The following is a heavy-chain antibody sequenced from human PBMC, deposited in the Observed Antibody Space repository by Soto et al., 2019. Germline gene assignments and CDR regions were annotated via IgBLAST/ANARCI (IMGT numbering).Heavy chain of an antibody. D-gene: IGHD7-27*01. Sequence: QVQLQESGPGLVKPSETLSLTCTVSGGSISNHYWSWIRQPPGEGLEWIGYIYYNGNTNYNPSLKRRVTVSVDTSKNQISLKLSSVTAADTAVYYCTRANWYSEYWGQGTLVTVSS. CDR2: IYYNGNT. V-gene: IGHV4-59*11. CDR3: TRANWYSEY. CDR1: GGSISNHY. J-gene: IGHJ4*02.